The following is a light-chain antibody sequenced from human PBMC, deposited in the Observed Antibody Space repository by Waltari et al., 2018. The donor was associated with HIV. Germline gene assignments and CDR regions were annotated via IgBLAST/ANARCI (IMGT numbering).Light chain of an antibody. Sequence: SVLTQPPSVSGAPGQSVSISCSGHASNIRAGFDVHWFRQSPGTAPKLVIFGDTVRPSGITDRFSGSRSLNSVSLDISGLRAEDAGDYYCQSYDISLTGLWVFGGGTKLTVL. J-gene: IGLJ3*02. CDR1: ASNIRAGFD. CDR3: QSYDISLTGLWV. V-gene: IGLV1-40*01. CDR2: GDT.